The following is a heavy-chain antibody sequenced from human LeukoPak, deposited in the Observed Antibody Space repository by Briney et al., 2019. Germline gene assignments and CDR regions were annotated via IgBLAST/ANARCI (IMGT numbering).Heavy chain of an antibody. CDR1: GGSISSYY. D-gene: IGHD1-26*01. V-gene: IGHV4-34*01. Sequence: ETLSLTCTVSGGSISSYYWSWIRQPPGKGLEWIGEINHSGSTNYNPSLKSRVTISVDTSKNQFSLKLSSVTAADTAVYYCARGATPDYWGQGTLVTVSS. CDR2: INHSGST. J-gene: IGHJ4*02. CDR3: ARGATPDY.